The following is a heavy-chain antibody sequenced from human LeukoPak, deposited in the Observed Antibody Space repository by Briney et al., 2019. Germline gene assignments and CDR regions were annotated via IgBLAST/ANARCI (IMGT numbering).Heavy chain of an antibody. CDR3: ASYPSYWYFDL. J-gene: IGHJ2*01. CDR1: AFTFNSYA. V-gene: IGHV3-23*01. Sequence: PGGSLRLSCAASAFTFNSYAMSWVRQAPGKGLEWVSAISGSGANTYYADSVKGRFTISRDNAKNSLYLQMNSLRAEDTAVYYCASYPSYWYFDLWGRGTLVTVSS. CDR2: ISGSGANT. D-gene: IGHD5-18*01.